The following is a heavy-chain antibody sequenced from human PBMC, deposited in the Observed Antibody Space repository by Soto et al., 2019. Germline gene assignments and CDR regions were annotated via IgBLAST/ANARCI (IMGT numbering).Heavy chain of an antibody. D-gene: IGHD2-21*02. Sequence: EVQLVESGGGLVKPGGSLRLSCAASGFTFSSYSMNWVRQAPGKGLEWVSSISSSSSSYIYYADSVNGRFTISRDNAKNSLYLQMNSLRAEDTAVYYCARDMVVTAIGGFDYWGQGTLVTVSS. CDR2: ISSSSSSYI. V-gene: IGHV3-21*01. J-gene: IGHJ4*02. CDR3: ARDMVVTAIGGFDY. CDR1: GFTFSSYS.